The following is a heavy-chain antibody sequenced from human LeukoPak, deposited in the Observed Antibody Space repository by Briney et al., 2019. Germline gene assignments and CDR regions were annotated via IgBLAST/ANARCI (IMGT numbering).Heavy chain of an antibody. Sequence: SETLSLTCAVYGGSFSGYYWSWIRQPPGKGLEWIGEINHSGSTNYNPSLKSRVAISVDTSKNQFSLKLSSVTAADTAVYYCARGRKLWFGPAFWNPGVGYFDYWGQGTLVTVSS. CDR1: GGSFSGYY. CDR2: INHSGST. J-gene: IGHJ4*02. V-gene: IGHV4-34*01. CDR3: ARGRKLWFGPAFWNPGVGYFDY. D-gene: IGHD3-10*01.